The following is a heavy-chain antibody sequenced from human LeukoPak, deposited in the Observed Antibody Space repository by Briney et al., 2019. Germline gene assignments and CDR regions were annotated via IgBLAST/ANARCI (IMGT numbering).Heavy chain of an antibody. CDR1: GGSISSSSYY. J-gene: IGHJ4*02. CDR2: IYYSGST. V-gene: IGHV4-39*01. D-gene: IGHD6-13*01. CDR3: ARLTTYSSSWYPPYYFDY. Sequence: SETLSLTCTVSGGSISSSSYYWGWIRQPPGKGLEWIGSIYYSGSTYCNPSLKSRVTISVDTSKNQFSLKLSSVTAADTAVYYCARLTTYSSSWYPPYYFDYWGQGTLVTVSS.